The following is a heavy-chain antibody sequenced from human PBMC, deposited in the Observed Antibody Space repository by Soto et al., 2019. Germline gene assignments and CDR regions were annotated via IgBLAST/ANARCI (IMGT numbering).Heavy chain of an antibody. CDR2: ISGSGGST. J-gene: IGHJ3*02. V-gene: IGHV3-23*01. CDR3: AKDGPIVVVVAATPKAFDI. Sequence: GGSLRLSCAASGFTFSSYAMSWVRQAPGKGLEWVSAISGSGGSTYYADSVKGRFTISRDNSKNTLYLQMNSLGAEDTAVYYCAKDGPIVVVVAATPKAFDIWGQGTMVTVSS. D-gene: IGHD2-15*01. CDR1: GFTFSSYA.